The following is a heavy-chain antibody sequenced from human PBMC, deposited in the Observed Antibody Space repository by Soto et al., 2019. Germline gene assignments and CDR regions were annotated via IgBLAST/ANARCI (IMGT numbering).Heavy chain of an antibody. V-gene: IGHV3-21*01. CDR2: ISGSTSYT. CDR3: ARDGAFCSGTGCRDYYHYMDF. J-gene: IGHJ6*03. Sequence: AGGSLRLSCAASGFSSSDYSMNWVRQAPGKGLEWVSSISGSTSYTYYADSLQGRFTVSRDNAEKSLYLQMNSLRAEDTAVYYRARDGAFCSGTGCRDYYHYMDFWGKGTTVTVSS. CDR1: GFSSSDYS. D-gene: IGHD2-2*01.